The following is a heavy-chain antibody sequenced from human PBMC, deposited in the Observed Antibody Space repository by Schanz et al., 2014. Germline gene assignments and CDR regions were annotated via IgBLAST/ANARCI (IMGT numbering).Heavy chain of an antibody. Sequence: QVQAVQSGGGLVKPGGSLRLSCAASGFVFGDYYMTWIRQAPGKGLEWLSYISDSGTYTNYADSVKGRFTISRDNDKSSLYLQMNSLRVEDTAVYFCVSQTGSTNYWGQGTLVTVSS. V-gene: IGHV3-11*06. CDR1: GFVFGDYY. CDR3: VSQTGSTNY. CDR2: ISDSGTYT. D-gene: IGHD6-13*01. J-gene: IGHJ4*02.